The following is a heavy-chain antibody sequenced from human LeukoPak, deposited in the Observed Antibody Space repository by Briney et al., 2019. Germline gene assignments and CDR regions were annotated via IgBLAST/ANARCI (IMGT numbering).Heavy chain of an antibody. J-gene: IGHJ3*02. CDR2: IYTSGST. CDR3: ARLGPTIFGVVRDASAFDI. Sequence: SETLSLTCTVSGGSISSSSYYWGWIRQPPGKGLEWIGRIYTSGSTNYNPSLKSRVTMSVDTSKNQFSLKLSSVTAADTAVYYCARLGPTIFGVVRDASAFDIWGQGTMVTVSS. V-gene: IGHV4-61*05. D-gene: IGHD3-3*01. CDR1: GGSISSSSYY.